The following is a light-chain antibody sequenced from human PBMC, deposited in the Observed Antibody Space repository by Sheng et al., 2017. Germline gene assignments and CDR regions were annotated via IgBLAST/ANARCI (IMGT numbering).Light chain of an antibody. CDR2: DDT. CDR1: NIGGKS. J-gene: IGLJ2*01. Sequence: SFVVTQPPSVSVAPGKTARITCGGNNIGGKSVHWYQQKPGQAPVVVVYDDTDRPSGIPDRFSGSNSGNTATLTISRVEAGDEADYHCQVWDNRSDHPGIFGGGTKLTVL. V-gene: IGLV3-21*03. CDR3: QVWDNRSDHPGI.